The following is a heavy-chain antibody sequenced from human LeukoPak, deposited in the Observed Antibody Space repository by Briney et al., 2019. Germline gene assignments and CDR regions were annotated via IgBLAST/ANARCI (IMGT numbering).Heavy chain of an antibody. J-gene: IGHJ4*02. CDR2: ISWDGGST. V-gene: IGHV3-43D*03. CDR3: AKDSLSYYGGNDRHFDY. CDR1: GFTFSSYW. D-gene: IGHD4-23*01. Sequence: GGSLRLSCAASGFTFSSYWMSWVRQAPGKGLEWVSLISWDGGSTYYADSVKGRFTISRDNSKNSLYLQMNSLRAEDTALYYCAKDSLSYYGGNDRHFDYWGQGTLVTVSS.